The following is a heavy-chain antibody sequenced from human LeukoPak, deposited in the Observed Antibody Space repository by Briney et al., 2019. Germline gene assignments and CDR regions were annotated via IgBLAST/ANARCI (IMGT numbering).Heavy chain of an antibody. J-gene: IGHJ4*02. CDR1: GFTFSTYG. V-gene: IGHV3-48*01. Sequence: GGSLRLSCAASGFTFSTYGMNGVRQAPGKGLEWVSYISSSTSTIYYADSVKGRFTISRDNAKNSLYLQMNSLRTEDTALYYCAKDSSSSGRGDFDYWGQGTLVTVSS. D-gene: IGHD6-13*01. CDR2: ISSSTSTI. CDR3: AKDSSSSGRGDFDY.